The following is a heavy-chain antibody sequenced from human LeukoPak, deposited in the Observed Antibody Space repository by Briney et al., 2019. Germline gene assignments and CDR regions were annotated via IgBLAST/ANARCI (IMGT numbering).Heavy chain of an antibody. V-gene: IGHV3-53*01. D-gene: IGHD3-10*01. J-gene: IGHJ4*02. Sequence: GGSLRLSCAASGITVSSSYMSWVRQAPGKGLKWVSVIYSGGSTYYADSVKGRFTISRDNSKDTLYLQMSSLGAKDTAVYYCARLWFGESVDYWGQGTLVTVSS. CDR3: ARLWFGESVDY. CDR2: IYSGGST. CDR1: GITVSSSY.